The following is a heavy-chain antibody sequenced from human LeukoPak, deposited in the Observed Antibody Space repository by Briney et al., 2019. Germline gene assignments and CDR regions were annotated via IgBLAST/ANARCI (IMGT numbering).Heavy chain of an antibody. CDR2: INHSGST. Sequence: PSETLSVTCAVYGGSFSGYYWSWIRQPPGKGLEWIGEINHSGSTNYNPSLKSRVTTSVDTSKNQFSLKLSSVTAADTAVYYCASGGYDFWSGYPLDYWGQGTLVTVSS. CDR1: GGSFSGYY. D-gene: IGHD3-3*01. V-gene: IGHV4-34*01. J-gene: IGHJ4*02. CDR3: ASGGYDFWSGYPLDY.